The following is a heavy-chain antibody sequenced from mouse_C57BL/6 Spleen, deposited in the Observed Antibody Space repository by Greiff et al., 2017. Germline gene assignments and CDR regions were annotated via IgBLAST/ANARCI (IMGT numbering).Heavy chain of an antibody. D-gene: IGHD2-1*01. CDR1: GYTFTTYP. J-gene: IGHJ1*03. CDR3: AIIYYGNYGGYFDV. CDR2: FHPYNDDT. V-gene: IGHV1-47*01. Sequence: QVQLQQSGAELVKPGASVKMSCKASGYTFTTYPIEWMKQNHGKSLEWIGNFHPYNDDTKYNEKFKGKATLTVEKSSTTVYLELSRLTSDDSAVYYCAIIYYGNYGGYFDVWGTGTTVTVSS.